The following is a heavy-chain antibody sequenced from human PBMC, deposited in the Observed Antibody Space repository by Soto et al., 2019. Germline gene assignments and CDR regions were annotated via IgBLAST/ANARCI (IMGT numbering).Heavy chain of an antibody. CDR1: GYTFTSYG. CDR2: ISAYNGNT. V-gene: IGHV1-18*01. CDR3: ARDIVLMVYAIGDHDAFDI. J-gene: IGHJ3*02. Sequence: ASVKVSCKASGYTFTSYGIGWVRQAPGQGLEWMGWISAYNGNTNYAQKLQGRVTMTTDTSTSIAYMELRSLRSDDTAVYYCARDIVLMVYAIGDHDAFDIWGQGTMVTVSS. D-gene: IGHD2-8*01.